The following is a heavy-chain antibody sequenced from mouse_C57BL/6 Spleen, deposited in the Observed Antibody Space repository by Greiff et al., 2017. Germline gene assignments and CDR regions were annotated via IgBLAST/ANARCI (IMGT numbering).Heavy chain of an antibody. CDR3: ARGAYGSSYYYAMDY. Sequence: VQLQQSGAELVRPGASVKLSCKASGYTFTDYYINWVKQRPGQGLEWIARIYPGSGNTYYNEKFKGKATLTAEKSSSTAYMQLSSLTSEDSAVYFCARGAYGSSYYYAMDYWGQGTSVTVSS. V-gene: IGHV1-76*01. CDR2: IYPGSGNT. J-gene: IGHJ4*01. CDR1: GYTFTDYY. D-gene: IGHD1-1*01.